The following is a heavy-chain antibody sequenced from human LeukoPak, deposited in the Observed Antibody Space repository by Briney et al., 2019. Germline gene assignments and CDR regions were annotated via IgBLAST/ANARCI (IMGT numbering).Heavy chain of an antibody. V-gene: IGHV7-4-1*02. CDR1: GYTFTSYA. CDR3: ARDLDSSGYYYYYYYGMDV. CDR2: INTNTGNP. J-gene: IGHJ6*02. D-gene: IGHD3-22*01. Sequence: ASVKVSCKASGYTFTSYAMNWMRQAPGQGLEWMGWINTNTGNPTYAQGFTGRFVFSLDTSVSTAYLQISSLKAEDTAVYYCARDLDSSGYYYYYYYGMDVWGQGTTVTVSS.